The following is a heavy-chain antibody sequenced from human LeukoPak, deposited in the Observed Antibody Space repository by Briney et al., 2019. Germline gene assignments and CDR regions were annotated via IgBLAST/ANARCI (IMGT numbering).Heavy chain of an antibody. Sequence: NASETLSLTCTVSGGSISSYYWSWIRQPPGKGLEWIGYIYYSGSTNYNPSLKSRVTISVDTSKNQFSLKLSSVTAADTAVYYCARRNRWELLDFWGQGTLVTVSS. V-gene: IGHV4-59*01. J-gene: IGHJ4*02. CDR2: IYYSGST. CDR1: GGSISSYY. CDR3: ARRNRWELLDF. D-gene: IGHD1-26*01.